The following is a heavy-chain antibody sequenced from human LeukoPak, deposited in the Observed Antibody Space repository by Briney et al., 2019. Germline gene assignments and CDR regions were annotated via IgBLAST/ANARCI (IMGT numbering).Heavy chain of an antibody. CDR3: ARDIMVFGVVMVAFDI. V-gene: IGHV4-4*07. CDR1: GGSISSYY. CDR2: IYTSGST. D-gene: IGHD3-3*01. J-gene: IGHJ3*02. Sequence: SETLSLTCTVSGGSISSYYWSWIRQPPGKGLEWIGRIYTSGSTNYNPSLKSRLTMSVDTSKNQFSLKLSSVTAADTAVYYCARDIMVFGVVMVAFDIWGQGTMVTVSS.